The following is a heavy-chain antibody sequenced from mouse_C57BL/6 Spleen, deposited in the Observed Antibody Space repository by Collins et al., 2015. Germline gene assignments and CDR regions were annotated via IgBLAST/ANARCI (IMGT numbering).Heavy chain of an antibody. CDR2: IWRGGIT. CDR1: GFSLSNYG. Sequence: QVQLKQSGPGLVQPSQSLSITCTVSGFSLSNYGVQWVRQSPGKGLEWLGVIWRGGITDYNAAFMSRLSITKDNSKSQVFFKMNSPQADDTAIYFCAKNEGYPSYWGQGTLVTVSA. D-gene: IGHD3-1*01. J-gene: IGHJ3*01. CDR3: AKNEGYPSY. V-gene: IGHV2-5*01.